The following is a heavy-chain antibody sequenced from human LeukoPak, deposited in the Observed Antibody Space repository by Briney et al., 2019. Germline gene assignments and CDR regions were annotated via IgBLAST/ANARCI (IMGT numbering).Heavy chain of an antibody. V-gene: IGHV4-59*01. D-gene: IGHD5-12*01. J-gene: IGHJ4*02. CDR2: IYYSGST. CDR1: GGSISSYY. Sequence: KTSETLSLTCTVSGGSISSYYWSWIRQPPGKGLEWIGYIYYSGSTNYNPSLKSRVTISVDTSKNQFSLKLSSVTAADTAVYYCARVGSGYDFDYFDYWGQGTLVTVSS. CDR3: ARVGSGYDFDYFDY.